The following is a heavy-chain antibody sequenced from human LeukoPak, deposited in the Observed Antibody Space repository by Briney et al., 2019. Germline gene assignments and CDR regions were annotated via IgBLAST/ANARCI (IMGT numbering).Heavy chain of an antibody. V-gene: IGHV1-8*01. CDR1: GYTFTSHD. CDR3: ASALKRGSAGTLIDY. J-gene: IGHJ4*02. CDR2: MNPHSGNT. D-gene: IGHD6-13*01. Sequence: GASVKVSCKASGYTFTSHDINWVRQATGQGLEWMGWMNPHSGNTGYAQKFQDRVTMTRNTSISTAYMELSSLESEDTAVYYCASALKRGSAGTLIDYWGQGTLVTVSS.